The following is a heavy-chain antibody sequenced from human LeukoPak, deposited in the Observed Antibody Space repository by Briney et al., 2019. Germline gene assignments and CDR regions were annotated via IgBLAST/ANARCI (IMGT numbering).Heavy chain of an antibody. CDR1: GFTFSSYG. J-gene: IGHJ4*02. Sequence: GGSLRLSCAASGFTFSSYGMNWVRQAPGKGLEWVSYISSSSSTIYYADSVKGRFTISRDNAKNSLYLQMNSLRAEDTAVYYCARSYYGSGKYYFDYWGQGTLVTVSS. CDR3: ARSYYGSGKYYFDY. CDR2: ISSSSSTI. V-gene: IGHV3-48*04. D-gene: IGHD3-10*01.